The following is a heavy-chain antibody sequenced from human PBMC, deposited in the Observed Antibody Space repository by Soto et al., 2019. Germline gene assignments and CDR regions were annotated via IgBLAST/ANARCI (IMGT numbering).Heavy chain of an antibody. Sequence: LRLSCAASGFTFSNAWMSWVRQAPGKGLEWVGRIKSKTDGGTTDYAAPVKGRFTISRDNSKNTLYLQMNSLRAEDTAVYYCASSYYYGSGSMTPGAFDIWGQGTMVTVSS. CDR2: IKSKTDGGTT. CDR3: ASSYYYGSGSMTPGAFDI. CDR1: GFTFSNAW. J-gene: IGHJ3*02. V-gene: IGHV3-15*01. D-gene: IGHD3-10*01.